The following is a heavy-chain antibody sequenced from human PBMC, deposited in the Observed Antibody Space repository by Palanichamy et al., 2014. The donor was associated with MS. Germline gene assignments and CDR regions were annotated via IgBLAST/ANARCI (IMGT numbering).Heavy chain of an antibody. CDR2: IYYSGST. CDR1: GGSISSYY. V-gene: IGHV4-59*08. D-gene: IGHD3-3*01. Sequence: QVQLQESGPGLVKPSETLSLTCTVSGGSISSYYWSWIRQPPGKGLEWTGYIYYSGSTNYNPSLKSRVTISVDTSKNQFSLKLSSVTAADTAVYYCARQGLYYDFWSGTKHDAFDIWGQGTMVTVSS. CDR3: ARQGLYYDFWSGTKHDAFDI. J-gene: IGHJ3*02.